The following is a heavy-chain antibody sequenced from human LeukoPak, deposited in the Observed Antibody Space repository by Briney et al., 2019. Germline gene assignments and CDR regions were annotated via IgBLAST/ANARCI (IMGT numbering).Heavy chain of an antibody. CDR1: GGSISSGGYY. CDR3: AREVDSYGYAGTDY. V-gene: IGHV4-30-4*08. D-gene: IGHD5-18*01. J-gene: IGHJ4*02. Sequence: SETLSLTCTVSGGSISSGGYYWSWIRQPPGKGLEWIGCIYYSGSTYYNPSLKSRVTISVDTSKNQFSLKLSSVTAADTAVYYCAREVDSYGYAGTDYWGQGTLVTVSS. CDR2: IYYSGST.